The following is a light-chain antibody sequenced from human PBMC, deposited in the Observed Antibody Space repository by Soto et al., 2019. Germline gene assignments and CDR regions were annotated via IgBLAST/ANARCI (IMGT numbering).Light chain of an antibody. V-gene: IGKV3-20*01. CDR3: QQYSGSPVT. CDR1: QRVSNTY. J-gene: IGKJ4*01. CDR2: GVS. Sequence: EIVLAQSPGTLSLSPGERATLSCRASQRVSNTYLAWYQQKPGQAPRLLIYGVSSRATGIPDRFSGSGSGTDFTLTISRLEPEDFAVYYCQQYSGSPVTFGGGTTVEIK.